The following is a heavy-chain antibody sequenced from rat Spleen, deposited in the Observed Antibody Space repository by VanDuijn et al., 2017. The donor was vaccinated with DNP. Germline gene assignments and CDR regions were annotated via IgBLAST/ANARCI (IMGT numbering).Heavy chain of an antibody. D-gene: IGHD1-3*01. CDR2: ISSSSSYI. Sequence: EVQLVESGGGLVQPGRSLKLSCLASGFTFSNYGMNWIRQAPGKGLEWVASISSSSSYIYYADTVKGRFTISRENAKNTLYLQMTSLRSEDTALYYCARRGDYGSYDYFAYWGQGTLVTVSS. J-gene: IGHJ3*01. V-gene: IGHV5-34*01. CDR3: ARRGDYGSYDYFAY. CDR1: GFTFSNYG.